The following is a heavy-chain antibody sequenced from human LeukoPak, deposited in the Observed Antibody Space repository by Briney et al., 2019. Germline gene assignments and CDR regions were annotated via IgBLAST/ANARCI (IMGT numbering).Heavy chain of an antibody. CDR1: GASISSSTYY. Sequence: SETLSLTCIVSGASISSSTYYWGWVRQPPGKGLEWIGSVYSSGRTCYNPSLKSRVTLSADTSKNKLSLRLSPVTAADTALYTCARHPDSHTSGFIDWWGQGTLVTVST. J-gene: IGHJ4*02. CDR3: ARHPDSHTSGFIDW. V-gene: IGHV4-39*01. D-gene: IGHD5-12*01. CDR2: VYSSGRT.